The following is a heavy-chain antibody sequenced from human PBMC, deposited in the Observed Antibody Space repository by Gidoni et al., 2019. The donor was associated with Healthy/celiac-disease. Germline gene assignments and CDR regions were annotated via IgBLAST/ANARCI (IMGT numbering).Heavy chain of an antibody. Sequence: EVQLVESGGGLVQPGGSLKLSCAAAGFTFPGSAMHWVRQASGKGLEWVGRIRSKANSYATAYAASVKGRFTISRDDSKNTAYLQMNSLKTEDTAVYYCTTRRDGYNLYYYYYGMDVWGQGTTVTVSS. CDR2: IRSKANSYAT. V-gene: IGHV3-73*02. CDR1: GFTFPGSA. J-gene: IGHJ6*02. CDR3: TTRRDGYNLYYYYYGMDV. D-gene: IGHD5-12*01.